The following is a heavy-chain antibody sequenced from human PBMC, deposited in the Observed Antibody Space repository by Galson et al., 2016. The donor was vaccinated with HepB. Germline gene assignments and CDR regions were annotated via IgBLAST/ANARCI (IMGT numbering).Heavy chain of an antibody. J-gene: IGHJ4*02. Sequence: SLRLSCAASGFAFVNYAMNWVRQAPGKGLEWVSGISESGVTTYYATSVRGRSTISRDNSSNPLFLQMNSLRVEDTAVYYCAKAGRFGSGSFLKPFDFWGQGILVTVSS. CDR3: AKAGRFGSGSFLKPFDF. V-gene: IGHV3-23*01. CDR1: GFAFVNYA. D-gene: IGHD3-10*01. CDR2: ISESGVTT.